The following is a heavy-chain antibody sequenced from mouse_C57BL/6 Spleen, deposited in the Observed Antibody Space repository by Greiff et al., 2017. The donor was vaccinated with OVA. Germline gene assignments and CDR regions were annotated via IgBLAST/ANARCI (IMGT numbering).Heavy chain of an antibody. J-gene: IGHJ2*01. V-gene: IGHV1-77*01. CDR3: AREDSYYFDY. CDR2: LGPGSGST. Sequence: VQVVESGAELVKPGASVKISCKASGYTFTDYYINWVKQRPGQGLEWIGKLGPGSGSTYYNEKFKGKATLTADKSSSTAYMQLSSLTSEDSAVYFCAREDSYYFDYWGQGTTLTVSS. CDR1: GYTFTDYY.